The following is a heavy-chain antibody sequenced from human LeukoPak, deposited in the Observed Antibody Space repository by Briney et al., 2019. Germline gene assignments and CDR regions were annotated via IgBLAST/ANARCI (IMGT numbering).Heavy chain of an antibody. V-gene: IGHV3-23*01. CDR3: AKGMVVDMYFDK. CDR1: GFTFSTYA. D-gene: IGHD3-22*01. Sequence: GGSLRLSCAASGFTFSTYAMTWVRQAPGKGLEWVSLISGTGGSTYYADSVKGRFTISRDNSKNTLYLQMNSLRAEDTAVYYCAKGMVVDMYFDKWGQGTLLTVSS. J-gene: IGHJ4*02. CDR2: ISGTGGST.